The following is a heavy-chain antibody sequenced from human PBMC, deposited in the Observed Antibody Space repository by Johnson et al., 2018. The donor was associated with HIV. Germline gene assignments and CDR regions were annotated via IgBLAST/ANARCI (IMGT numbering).Heavy chain of an antibody. J-gene: IGHJ3*02. V-gene: IGHV3-66*04. D-gene: IGHD5-12*01. CDR2: IYSGGRS. CDR1: GFTVRSNY. CDR3: ASQVRGLRLGVDAFDI. Sequence: MQLVESGGGLVKPGGSLRLSCVASGFTVRSNYMSWVRQAPGKGLEWVSVIYSGGRSYYADSVKGRFTISRDNAKNSLYLQMNSLRAEDTAVYYCASQVRGLRLGVDAFDIWGQGTLVTVSS.